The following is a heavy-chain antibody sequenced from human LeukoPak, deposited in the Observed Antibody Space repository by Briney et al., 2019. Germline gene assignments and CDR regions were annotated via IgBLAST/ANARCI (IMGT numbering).Heavy chain of an antibody. V-gene: IGHV3-73*01. Sequence: GGSLRLSCAASGFTFSGSAMHWVRQAAGKGLEWVGRIRSKANSYATAYAASVKGRFTISRDDSKNTAYLQMNSLKTEDTAVYYCTCIVGATNFDYWGQGTLVTVSS. D-gene: IGHD1-26*01. CDR2: IRSKANSYAT. J-gene: IGHJ4*02. CDR3: TCIVGATNFDY. CDR1: GFTFSGSA.